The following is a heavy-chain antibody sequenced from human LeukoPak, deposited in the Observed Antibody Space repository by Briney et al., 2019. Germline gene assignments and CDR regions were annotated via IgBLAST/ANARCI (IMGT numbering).Heavy chain of an antibody. V-gene: IGHV3-23*01. CDR2: ISGSGGST. CDR1: GFTFSSYG. CDR3: AKVSSSTVTTPDPYYYYYYMDV. J-gene: IGHJ6*03. D-gene: IGHD4-17*01. Sequence: GGSLRLSCAASGFTFSSYGMSWVRQAPGKGLEWVSAISGSGGSTYYADSVKGRFTISRDNSKNTLYLQMNSLRAEDTAVYYCAKVSSSTVTTPDPYYYYYYMDVWGKGTTVTISS.